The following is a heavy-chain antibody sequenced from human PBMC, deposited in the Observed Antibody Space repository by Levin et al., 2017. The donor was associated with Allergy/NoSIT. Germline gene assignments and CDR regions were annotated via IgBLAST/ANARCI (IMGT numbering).Heavy chain of an antibody. V-gene: IGHV3-30*18. CDR1: GFSFRSFG. CDR3: AKDVVFGTSSWSLDF. Sequence: GESLKISCAASGFSFRSFGMHWARQAPGKGLEWLAVISYDGSETYYADSVKGRFTISRDNSKNTLYLQMTSLRPEDAAVYYCAKDVVFGTSSWSLDFWGQGVLVTVSS. D-gene: IGHD6-13*01. J-gene: IGHJ4*02. CDR2: ISYDGSET.